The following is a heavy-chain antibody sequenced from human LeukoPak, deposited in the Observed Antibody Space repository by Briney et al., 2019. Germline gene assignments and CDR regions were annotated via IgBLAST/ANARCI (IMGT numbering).Heavy chain of an antibody. CDR1: GGSISSSSYY. D-gene: IGHD3-9*01. J-gene: IGHJ6*03. V-gene: IGHV4-39*07. Sequence: PSETLSLTCTVSGGSISSSSYYWGWIRQPPGKGLEWIGSIYYSGSTYYNPSLKSRVTISVDTSKNQFSLKLSSVTAADTAVYYCARILRYFDWLSYPYYYYYYMDVWGKGTTVTISS. CDR3: ARILRYFDWLSYPYYYYYYMDV. CDR2: IYYSGST.